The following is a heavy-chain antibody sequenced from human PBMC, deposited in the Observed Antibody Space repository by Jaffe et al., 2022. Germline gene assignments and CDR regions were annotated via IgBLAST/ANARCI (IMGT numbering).Heavy chain of an antibody. Sequence: EVQLVESGGGLVKPGGSLRLSCAASGFTFSNAWMSWVRQAPGKGLEWVGRIKSKTDGGTTDYAAPVKGRFTISRDDSKNTLYLQMNSLKTEDTAVYYCTTLSSPVVAAEIYYYYYYMDVWGKGTTVTVSS. D-gene: IGHD2-15*01. J-gene: IGHJ6*03. CDR1: GFTFSNAW. CDR2: IKSKTDGGTT. V-gene: IGHV3-15*01. CDR3: TTLSSPVVAAEIYYYYYYMDV.